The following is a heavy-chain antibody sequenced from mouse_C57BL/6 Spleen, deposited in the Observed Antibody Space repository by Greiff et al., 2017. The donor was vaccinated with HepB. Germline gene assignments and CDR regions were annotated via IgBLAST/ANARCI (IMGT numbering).Heavy chain of an antibody. Sequence: VQLQQSGAELVKPGASVKLSCKASGYTFTEYTIHWVKQRSGQGLEWIGWFYPGSGSIKYNEKFKDKATLTADKSSSTVYMGLSRLTSEDSAVYCCARHERITTVVATDWYFDVWGTGTTVTVSS. CDR1: GYTFTEYT. D-gene: IGHD1-1*01. J-gene: IGHJ1*03. V-gene: IGHV1-62-2*01. CDR2: FYPGSGSI. CDR3: ARHERITTVVATDWYFDV.